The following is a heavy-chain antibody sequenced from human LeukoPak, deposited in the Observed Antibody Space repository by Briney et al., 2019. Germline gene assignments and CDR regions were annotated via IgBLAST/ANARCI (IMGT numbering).Heavy chain of an antibody. Sequence: GGSLRLSCVASGFTFSTHAKHWVRQAPGKGLEYVSGITINGGSTYYLNSVKGRFTVSRDNSKNTLFLQMGSLRAEDMAVYYCARAIYGDYASTDYYYYYGLDVWGQGTTVTVSS. CDR3: ARAIYGDYASTDYYYYYGLDV. V-gene: IGHV3-64*01. CDR2: ITINGGST. J-gene: IGHJ6*02. D-gene: IGHD4-17*01. CDR1: GFTFSTHA.